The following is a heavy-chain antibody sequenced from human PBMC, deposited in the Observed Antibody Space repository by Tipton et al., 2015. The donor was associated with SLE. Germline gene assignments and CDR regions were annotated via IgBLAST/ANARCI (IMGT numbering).Heavy chain of an antibody. J-gene: IGHJ2*01. CDR2: IYYGGTI. Sequence: LRLSCAVSGGSIRSSNWWSWVRQPPGKGLEWIGHIYYGGTIYYNPSLKSRVTMSIDTSKNQFSLKLSSVTDVDTAVYYCARTAGRSVKLWYFDLWGRGTLVTVSS. CDR3: ARTAGRSVKLWYFDL. V-gene: IGHV4-28*02. CDR1: GGSIRSSNW. D-gene: IGHD5-18*01.